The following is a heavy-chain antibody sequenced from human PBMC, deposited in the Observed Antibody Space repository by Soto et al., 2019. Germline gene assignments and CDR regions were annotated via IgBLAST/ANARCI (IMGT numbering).Heavy chain of an antibody. CDR2: IYYRGNT. Sequence: SETLSLTCTVSGGSIRSYYWNWIRQPPGKGLEWIGNIYYRGNTNYNPSLKSRVTISVDMSKNQFSLKLISVTAADTAVYYCARDEVRGPQGLYYGMDVWGQGTTVTVSS. J-gene: IGHJ6*02. CDR3: ARDEVRGPQGLYYGMDV. V-gene: IGHV4-59*01. CDR1: GGSIRSYY. D-gene: IGHD3-10*01.